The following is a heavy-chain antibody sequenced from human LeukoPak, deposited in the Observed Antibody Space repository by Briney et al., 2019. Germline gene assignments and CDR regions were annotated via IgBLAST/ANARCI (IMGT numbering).Heavy chain of an antibody. D-gene: IGHD2-2*01. Sequence: SETLSLTCTVSGGFIGRSYYYWGWIRQPPGKGLEWIGTIYYSGNTFYNPSLKSRVTISVDTSKNQFSLKLSSVTAADTAVYYCAWSVVVPAAPSPHLLTEYYYYYMDVWGKGTTVTISS. CDR3: AWSVVVPAAPSPHLLTEYYYYYMDV. V-gene: IGHV4-39*01. CDR2: IYYSGNT. J-gene: IGHJ6*03. CDR1: GGFIGRSYYY.